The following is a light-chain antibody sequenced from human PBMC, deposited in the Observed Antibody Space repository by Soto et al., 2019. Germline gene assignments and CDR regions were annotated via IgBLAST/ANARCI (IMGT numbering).Light chain of an antibody. CDR3: QQYGSSSCP. Sequence: EIVLTQSPGTLSLSPGERATLSCRASQSVSSSYLAWYQHKPGQAPRLLIYGASSRATGIPDRFSGSGSGTDFTLTISRLEPEDFAVYYCQQYGSSSCPFGQVTKAAIK. CDR1: QSVSSSY. J-gene: IGKJ1*01. CDR2: GAS. V-gene: IGKV3-20*01.